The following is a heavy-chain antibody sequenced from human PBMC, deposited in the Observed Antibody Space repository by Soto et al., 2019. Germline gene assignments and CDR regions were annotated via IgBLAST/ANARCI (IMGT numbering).Heavy chain of an antibody. CDR2: IYHLGGT. CDR3: ATMKKPRGYYYGLNV. Sequence: SETLSLTCAVSGDSVRSSNWWTWVRQSPGKGLEWIGEIYHLGGTNYNPSLKSRVTISVDMAKNQVSLKLSSVAAADTAVYYCATMKKPRGYYYGLNVWGQGTTVTVS. CDR1: GDSVRSSNW. J-gene: IGHJ6*02. V-gene: IGHV4-4*02.